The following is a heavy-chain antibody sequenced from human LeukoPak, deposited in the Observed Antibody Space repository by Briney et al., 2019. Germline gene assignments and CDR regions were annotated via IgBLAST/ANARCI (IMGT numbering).Heavy chain of an antibody. CDR2: IYYSGST. J-gene: IGHJ4*02. Sequence: PSETLSLTCNVSGGSISSSSYYWGWIRQPPGKGLEWIGSIYYSGSTYYNPSLKSRVTISVDTSKNQFSLKLSSVTAADTAVYYCARLNVYLDYWGQGTLVTVSS. CDR3: ARLNVYLDY. V-gene: IGHV4-39*01. CDR1: GGSISSSSYY.